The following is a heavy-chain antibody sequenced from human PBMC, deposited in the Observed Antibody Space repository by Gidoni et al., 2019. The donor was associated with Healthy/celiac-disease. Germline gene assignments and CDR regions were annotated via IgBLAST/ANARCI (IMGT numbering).Heavy chain of an antibody. J-gene: IGHJ4*02. V-gene: IGHV3-15*01. D-gene: IGHD3-22*01. Sequence: GSLRLSCAASGFTFSNAWMSWVRQAPGQGLEWVGRIKSKTDGGTTDYAAPVKGRFTISRDDSKNTLYLQMNSLKTEDTAVYYCTTDVNYYDSSGYHSRVDDWGQGTLVTVSS. CDR3: TTDVNYYDSSGYHSRVDD. CDR1: GFTFSNAW. CDR2: IKSKTDGGTT.